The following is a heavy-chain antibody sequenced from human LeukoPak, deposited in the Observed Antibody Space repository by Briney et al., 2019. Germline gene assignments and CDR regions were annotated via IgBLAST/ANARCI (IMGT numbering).Heavy chain of an antibody. V-gene: IGHV4-34*01. CDR2: INHSGST. Sequence: SETLSLTCAVYGGFFSGYYWSWIRQPPGKGLEWIGEINHSGSTNYNPSLKSRVTISVDTSKNQFSLKLSSVTAADTAVYYCARGGMYLDVWGQGTTVIVSS. D-gene: IGHD1-20*01. J-gene: IGHJ6*02. CDR3: ARGGMYLDV. CDR1: GGFFSGYY.